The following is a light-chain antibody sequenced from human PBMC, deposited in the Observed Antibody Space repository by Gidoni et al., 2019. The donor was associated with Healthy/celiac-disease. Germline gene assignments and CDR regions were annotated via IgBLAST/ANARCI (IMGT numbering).Light chain of an antibody. CDR3: NSRDSSGNHLE. CDR2: GKN. CDR1: SLRSYY. Sequence: SSELTQDPAVSVALGQTVRSTCQGDSLRSYYASWYQQKTGQAPVLVIYGKNNRPSGIPDRFSGSSSGNTASLTITGAQAEDEADYYCNSRDSSGNHLEFGGGTKLTVL. V-gene: IGLV3-19*01. J-gene: IGLJ2*01.